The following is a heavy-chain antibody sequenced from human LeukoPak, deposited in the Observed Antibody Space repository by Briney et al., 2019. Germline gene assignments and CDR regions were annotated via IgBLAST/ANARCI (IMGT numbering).Heavy chain of an antibody. CDR2: IYSGGST. V-gene: IGHV3-53*01. D-gene: IGHD6-19*01. CDR3: AKDIGGSGYRIYAFDI. CDR1: GFTVSSNY. J-gene: IGHJ3*02. Sequence: PGGSLRLSCAASGFTVSSNYMSWVRQAPGKGLEWVSVIYSGGSTYYADSVKGRSTISRDNSKNTLYLQMNSLRAEDTAVYYCAKDIGGSGYRIYAFDIWGQGTMVTVSS.